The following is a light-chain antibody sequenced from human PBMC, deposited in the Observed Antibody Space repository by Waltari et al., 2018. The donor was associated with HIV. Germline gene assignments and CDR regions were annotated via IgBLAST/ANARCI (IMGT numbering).Light chain of an antibody. Sequence: QAGLTQPPAVSQALGQTATLSCTGGDDDVGNEGAVWPQQLQGLPPMLLSYRNNNRASGVSHKFSAARAGNTIYLTIAGLQPEDEADYYCAAWDGRLSGWVFGGGTKLTVL. CDR3: AAWDGRLSGWV. CDR1: DDDVGNEG. CDR2: RNN. V-gene: IGLV10-54*04. J-gene: IGLJ3*02.